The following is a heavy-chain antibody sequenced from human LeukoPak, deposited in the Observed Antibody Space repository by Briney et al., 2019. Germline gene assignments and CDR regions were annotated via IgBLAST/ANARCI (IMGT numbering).Heavy chain of an antibody. D-gene: IGHD6-19*01. CDR2: INHSGSA. Sequence: SETLSLTCAVYGGSFSGYYWSWGRQPPGKGLECSGEINHSGSANYNPSLKSRVTISVDTSKNQFSLKLNSVTAADTAVYYCARWGRTVAGTDYFDYWGQGTLVTGSS. CDR3: ARWGRTVAGTDYFDY. V-gene: IGHV4-34*01. CDR1: GGSFSGYY. J-gene: IGHJ4*02.